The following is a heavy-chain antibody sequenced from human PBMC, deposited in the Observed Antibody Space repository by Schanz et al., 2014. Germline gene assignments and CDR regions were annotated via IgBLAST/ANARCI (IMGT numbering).Heavy chain of an antibody. CDR3: ARDRRNADLDY. J-gene: IGHJ4*02. V-gene: IGHV3-11*04. D-gene: IGHD1-1*01. CDR1: GFIFSDYY. CDR2: ISSGGTTT. Sequence: QVQLVESGGGVVQPGKSLRLSCAASGFIFSDYYMAWIRQAPGKGPEYVSYISSGGTTTYHSDSVKGRFTISRDNAKNSLYLEMNSLRAEDTARYYCARDRRNADLDYWGQGTLVTVSS.